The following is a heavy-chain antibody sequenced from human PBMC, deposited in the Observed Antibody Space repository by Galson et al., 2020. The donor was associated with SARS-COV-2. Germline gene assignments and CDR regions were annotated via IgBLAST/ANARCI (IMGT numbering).Heavy chain of an antibody. Sequence: TGGSLRLSCSASGFTFSSYAMHWVRQAPGKGLEYVSAISSNGGSTYYADSVKGRFTISRDNSKNTLYLQMSSLRAEDTAVYYCVKGGPITMIVVVIPPPYFDYWGQGTLVTVSS. V-gene: IGHV3-64D*08. CDR1: GFTFSSYA. CDR2: ISSNGGST. D-gene: IGHD3-22*01. J-gene: IGHJ4*02. CDR3: VKGGPITMIVVVIPPPYFDY.